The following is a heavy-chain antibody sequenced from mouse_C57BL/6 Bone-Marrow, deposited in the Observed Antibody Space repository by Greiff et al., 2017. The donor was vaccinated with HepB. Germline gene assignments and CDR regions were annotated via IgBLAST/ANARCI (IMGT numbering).Heavy chain of an antibody. V-gene: IGHV1-64*01. J-gene: IGHJ4*01. CDR1: GYTFTSYW. CDR3: ARSGGQLRLRYAMDY. CDR2: IHPNSGST. D-gene: IGHD3-2*02. Sequence: QVQLQQPGAELVKPGASVKLSCKASGYTFTSYWIHWVKQRPGQGLEWIGMIHPNSGSTNYNEKFKSKATLTVDKSSSTAYMQLSSLTSEDSAVYYCARSGGQLRLRYAMDYWGQGTSVTVSS.